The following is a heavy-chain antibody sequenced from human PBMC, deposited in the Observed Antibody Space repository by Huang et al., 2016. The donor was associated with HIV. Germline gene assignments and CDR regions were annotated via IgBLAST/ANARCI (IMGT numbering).Heavy chain of an antibody. V-gene: IGHV1-8*01. J-gene: IGHJ3*01. CDR1: GYTFTNYD. D-gene: IGHD3-10*01. CDR3: ARGFGINYNHEAFDV. CDR2: MNPKSGNV. Sequence: QIQLAQSGAEVKKTGASVKVSCKASGYTFTNYDINWVRQASGQGLEWMGWMNPKSGNVGYTKKFQCRVAILRNSSINTSYLEVTSLTSEDTAVYYCARGFGINYNHEAFDVWGQGTMVTVSS.